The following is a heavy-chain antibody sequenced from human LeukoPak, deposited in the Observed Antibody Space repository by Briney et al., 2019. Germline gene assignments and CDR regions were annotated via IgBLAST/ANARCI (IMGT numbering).Heavy chain of an antibody. CDR2: ISYDGSNK. CDR1: GFTFSSYG. D-gene: IGHD2-15*01. CDR3: AKDKGGSYASYGMDV. Sequence: GGSLRLSCAASGFTFSSYGMHWVRQAPGKGLEWVAVISYDGSNKYYADSVKGRFTISRDNSKNTLYLQMNSLRAEDTAVYYCAKDKGGSYASYGMDVWGQGTTVTVS. V-gene: IGHV3-30*18. J-gene: IGHJ6*02.